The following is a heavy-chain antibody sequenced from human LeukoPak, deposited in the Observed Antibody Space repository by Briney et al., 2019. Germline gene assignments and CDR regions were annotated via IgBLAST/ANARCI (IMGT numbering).Heavy chain of an antibody. V-gene: IGHV1-18*01. CDR1: GYNFISYD. D-gene: IGHD3-22*01. CDR3: ARDYYDSSGYGSLDY. CDR2: ISAYNGNT. Sequence: ASVKVSCKASGYNFISYDINWVRQAPGQGLEWMGWISAYNGNTNYAQKLQGRVTMTTDTSTSTAYMELSRLRSDDTAVFYCARDYYDSSGYGSLDYWGQGTLVTVSS. J-gene: IGHJ4*02.